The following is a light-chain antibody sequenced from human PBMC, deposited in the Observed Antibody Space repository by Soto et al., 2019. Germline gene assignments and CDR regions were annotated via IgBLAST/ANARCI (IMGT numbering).Light chain of an antibody. CDR2: SDT. CDR1: TSNIGSNS. CDR3: SAWEDSLNGPV. J-gene: IGLJ3*02. V-gene: IGLV1-44*01. Sequence: QSVLTQPPSASGTPGQRVTISCSGGTSNIGSNSVHWYQQLPGTAPQLLIHSDTQRPSGVPDRFSGSKSGTSASLAIRGLQSEDEANYFCSAWEDSLNGPVFGGGTKLTVL.